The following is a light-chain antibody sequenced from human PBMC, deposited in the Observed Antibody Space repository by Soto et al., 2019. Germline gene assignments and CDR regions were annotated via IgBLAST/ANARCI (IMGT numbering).Light chain of an antibody. CDR3: SSYTSSSTYV. V-gene: IGLV2-14*01. J-gene: IGLJ1*01. CDR1: SSDVGGYNY. CDR2: DVS. Sequence: QSALTQPDSVSGSPGQSIAISCTGTSSDVGGYNYVSWYQQHPGKAPKLMVYDVSNRPSGVSNRFSGSKSGSTASLSISGLQAEDEADYYCSSYTSSSTYVFGTGTKLTVL.